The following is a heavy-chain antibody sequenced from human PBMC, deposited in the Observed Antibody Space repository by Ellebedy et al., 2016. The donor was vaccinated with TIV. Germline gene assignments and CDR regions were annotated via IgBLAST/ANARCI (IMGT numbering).Heavy chain of an antibody. CDR3: VGFGVFNL. V-gene: IGHV3-7*01. J-gene: IGHJ5*02. CDR2: IKTDGSET. Sequence: GESLKISCAAWGFSFSNFWMSWVRQAPGKGLEWVAHIKTDGSETYYVDSVKGRFTISREYAKNALFLQMDGLRVDDSAVYYCVGFGVFNLWGQGAPVTVSS. CDR1: GFSFSNFW. D-gene: IGHD3-3*01.